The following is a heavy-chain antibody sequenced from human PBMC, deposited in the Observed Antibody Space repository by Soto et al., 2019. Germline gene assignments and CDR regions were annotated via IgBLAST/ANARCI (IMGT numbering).Heavy chain of an antibody. CDR2: ISAYNGNT. CDR3: ARVVDTAMLTDAFDI. Sequence: ASVKVSCKASGYTFTSYGISWVRQAPGQGLEWMGWISAYNGNTNYAQKLQGRVTMTTDTSTSTAYMELRSLRSDDTAVYYCARVVDTAMLTDAFDICGQGSMVIVS. D-gene: IGHD5-18*01. J-gene: IGHJ3*02. CDR1: GYTFTSYG. V-gene: IGHV1-18*01.